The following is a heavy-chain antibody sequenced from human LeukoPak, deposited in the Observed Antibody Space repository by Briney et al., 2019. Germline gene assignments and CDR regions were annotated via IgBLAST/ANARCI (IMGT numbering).Heavy chain of an antibody. Sequence: GGSLRLSCAASGFTLSSYSMNWVRQAPGKGLEWVSEISGSGDITFYPDSVKGRFTVSRDNSKGTLYMQMNSLRVEDTAVYYCAKELQGGRTFEYWGQGTLVTVSS. V-gene: IGHV3-23*01. D-gene: IGHD1-1*01. CDR2: ISGSGDIT. J-gene: IGHJ4*02. CDR3: AKELQGGRTFEY. CDR1: GFTLSSYS.